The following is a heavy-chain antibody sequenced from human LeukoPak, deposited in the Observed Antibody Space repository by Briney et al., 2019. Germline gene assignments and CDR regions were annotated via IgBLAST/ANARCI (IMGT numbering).Heavy chain of an antibody. CDR1: GFTFSSYW. CDR3: ARGSIAARPGDY. V-gene: IGHV3-21*01. D-gene: IGHD6-6*01. CDR2: ISSSSSYI. J-gene: IGHJ4*02. Sequence: GGSLRLSCAASGFTFSSYWMNWARQAPGKGLEWVSSISSSSSYIYYADSVKGRFTISRVNAKNSLYLQMNSLRAEDTAVYYCARGSIAARPGDYWGQGTLVTVSS.